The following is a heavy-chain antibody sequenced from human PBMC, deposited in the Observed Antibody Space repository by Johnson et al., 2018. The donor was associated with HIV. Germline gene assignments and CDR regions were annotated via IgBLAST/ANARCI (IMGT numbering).Heavy chain of an antibody. V-gene: IGHV3-30*03. J-gene: IGHJ3*02. CDR1: GFTFNSYG. Sequence: QVQLVESGGGVVQPGRSLRLSCAASGFTFNSYGMHWVRQAPGKGLEWVAIISNDGSNKYYADSVKGRFSISRDTSTNTLYLQVNSLRAEDTAVYYCAYSSGYGARELKDAFDIWGQGTMVTVSS. D-gene: IGHD3-22*01. CDR2: ISNDGSNK. CDR3: AYSSGYGARELKDAFDI.